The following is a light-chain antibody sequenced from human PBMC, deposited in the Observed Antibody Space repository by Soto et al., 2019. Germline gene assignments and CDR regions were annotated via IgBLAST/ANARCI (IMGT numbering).Light chain of an antibody. J-gene: IGKJ2*01. Sequence: EIVMTQSPGTLSLSPGETATLSCRASQSVSSNYVAWFHQKPGQAPRLLIYGASSRATGVPDRFSASGSGTDFTLTISRLEPEDFAVYYCQQYGRSLPDTFGQGTKVDIK. CDR2: GAS. CDR1: QSVSSNY. CDR3: QQYGRSLPDT. V-gene: IGKV3-20*01.